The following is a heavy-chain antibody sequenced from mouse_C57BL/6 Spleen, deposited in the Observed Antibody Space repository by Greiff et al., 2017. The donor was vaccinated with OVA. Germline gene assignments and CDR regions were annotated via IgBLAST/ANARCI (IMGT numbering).Heavy chain of an antibody. D-gene: IGHD3-2*02. CDR1: GYTFTSYW. V-gene: IGHV1-50*01. CDR2: IDPSDSYT. CDR3: ARGSSGYVSFAY. Sequence: QVHVKQPGAELVKPGASVKLSCKASGYTFTSYWMQWVKQRPGQGLEWIGEIDPSDSYTNYNQKFKGKATLTVDTSSSTAYMQLSSLTSEDSAVYYCARGSSGYVSFAYWGQGTLVTVSA. J-gene: IGHJ3*01.